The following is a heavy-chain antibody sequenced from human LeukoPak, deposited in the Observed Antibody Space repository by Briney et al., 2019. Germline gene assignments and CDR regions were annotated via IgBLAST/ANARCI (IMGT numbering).Heavy chain of an antibody. Sequence: SETLSLTCTVSGGSISSYYWSWIRQPLGKGLEWIGYIYYSESTNYNPSLKSRVTISVDTSKNQFSLKLSSVTAADTAVYYCARARGYSYGPLDYWGQGTLVTVSS. V-gene: IGHV4-59*08. CDR1: GGSISSYY. CDR2: IYYSEST. CDR3: ARARGYSYGPLDY. J-gene: IGHJ4*02. D-gene: IGHD5-18*01.